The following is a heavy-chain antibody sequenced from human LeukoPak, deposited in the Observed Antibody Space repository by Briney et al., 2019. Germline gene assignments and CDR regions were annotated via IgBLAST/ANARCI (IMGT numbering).Heavy chain of an antibody. V-gene: IGHV4-34*01. CDR2: INHSGST. CDR1: GGSFSGYY. CDR3: ARGRYCSSTSCYDFQH. J-gene: IGHJ1*01. Sequence: SETLSLTCAVYGGSFSGYYWSWIRQPPGKGLEWIGEINHSGSTNYNPSLKSRVTISVDTSKNQFSLKLSSVTAADTAVYYCARGRYCSSTSCYDFQHWGQGTLVTVCS. D-gene: IGHD2-2*01.